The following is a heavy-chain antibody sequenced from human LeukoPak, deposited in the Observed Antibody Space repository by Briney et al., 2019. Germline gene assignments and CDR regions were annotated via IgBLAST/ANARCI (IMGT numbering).Heavy chain of an antibody. D-gene: IGHD1-26*01. V-gene: IGHV7-4-1*02. CDR2: INTKTGNP. CDR1: GYTFTNYA. CDR3: ARGPGSGSFRLLDY. Sequence: ASVKVSCKASGYTFTNYAMNWVRQAPGQGLEWMGWINTKTGNPTYAQGFTGRFVFSLDTSVSTAYLQISSLKAEDTAVYYCARGPGSGSFRLLDYWGQGTLVTVSS. J-gene: IGHJ4*02.